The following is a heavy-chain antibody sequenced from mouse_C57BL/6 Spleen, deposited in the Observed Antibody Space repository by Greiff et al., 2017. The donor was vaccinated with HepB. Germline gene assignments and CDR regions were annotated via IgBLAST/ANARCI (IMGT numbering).Heavy chain of an antibody. CDR2: ISDGGSYT. Sequence: EVKLMESGGGLVKPGGSLKLSCAASGFTFSSYAMSWVRQTPEKRLEWVATISDGGSYTYYPDNVKGRFTISRDNAKNNLYLQMSHLKSEDTAMYYCAREGAGTGANYWGQGTSVTVSS. J-gene: IGHJ4*01. CDR3: AREGAGTGANY. V-gene: IGHV5-4*01. D-gene: IGHD4-1*01. CDR1: GFTFSSYA.